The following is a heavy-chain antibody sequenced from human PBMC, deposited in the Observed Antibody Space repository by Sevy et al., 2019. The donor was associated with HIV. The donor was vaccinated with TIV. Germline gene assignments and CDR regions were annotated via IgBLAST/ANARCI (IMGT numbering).Heavy chain of an antibody. CDR2: MNQDGTER. CDR1: GFSFSTYW. D-gene: IGHD3-16*01. CDR3: VREGLGGFSYSLDC. Sequence: GGSLRLSCAASGFSFSTYWMTWVRQAPGKGLEWVATMNQDGTERDYVYSVKGRFTISRDNTKTSLFLQMNSLGAEDTGVYYCVREGLGGFSYSLDCWGQGTMVTVSS. V-gene: IGHV3-7*01. J-gene: IGHJ4*02.